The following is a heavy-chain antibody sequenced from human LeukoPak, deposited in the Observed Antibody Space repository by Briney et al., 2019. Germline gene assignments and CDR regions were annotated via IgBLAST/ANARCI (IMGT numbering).Heavy chain of an antibody. D-gene: IGHD3-22*01. CDR1: GYTFTSYG. Sequence: ASVKVSCKASGYTFTSYGISWVRQAPGQGLEWMGWISAYNGNTNYAQKLQGRVTITTDTSTSTAYMELRSLRSDDTAVYYCARDSPRPNYYDSSGYYYEAGYWGQGTLVTVSS. V-gene: IGHV1-18*01. J-gene: IGHJ4*02. CDR2: ISAYNGNT. CDR3: ARDSPRPNYYDSSGYYYEAGY.